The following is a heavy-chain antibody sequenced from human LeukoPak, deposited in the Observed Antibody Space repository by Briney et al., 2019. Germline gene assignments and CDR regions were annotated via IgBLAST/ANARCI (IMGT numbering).Heavy chain of an antibody. V-gene: IGHV4-39*07. CDR1: GGSISSSSYY. Sequence: SETLSLTCTVSGGSISSSSYYWGWIRQPPGKGLEWIGSIYYSGSTNYNPSLKSRVTISVDTSKNQFSLKLSSVTAADTAVYYCARDLGPYNWFDPWGQGTLVTVSS. D-gene: IGHD3-16*01. CDR3: ARDLGPYNWFDP. CDR2: IYYSGST. J-gene: IGHJ5*02.